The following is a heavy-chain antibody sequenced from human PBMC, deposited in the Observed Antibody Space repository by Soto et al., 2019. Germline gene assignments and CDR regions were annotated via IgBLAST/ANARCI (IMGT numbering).Heavy chain of an antibody. CDR1: GFTFDDYA. CDR2: ITWNSGSI. J-gene: IGHJ6*02. CDR3: AKEIAYCINTGCSYYYYGMDV. D-gene: IGHD2-2*01. V-gene: IGHV3-9*01. Sequence: EVQLVESGGGLVQPGRSLRLSCAVSGFTFDDYAMHWVRQAPGKGLEWVSGITWNSGSIGYADSVKGRFTISRDNAKNSLYLQMNSLRAEDTALSYCAKEIAYCINTGCSYYYYGMDVWGQGTTVTVSS.